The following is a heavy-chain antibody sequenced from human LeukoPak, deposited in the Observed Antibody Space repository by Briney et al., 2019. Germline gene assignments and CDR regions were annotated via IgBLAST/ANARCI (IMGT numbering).Heavy chain of an antibody. V-gene: IGHV4-59*01. CDR3: AREKNYYDSSGYHRRFDY. CDR2: IYHSGST. J-gene: IGHJ4*02. CDR1: GGSISTYY. D-gene: IGHD3-22*01. Sequence: SETLSLTCNVSGGSISTYYWNWLRQPPGKGLEWIGYIYHSGSTSYNPYLNSRVTISVDTSKNQFSLKLSSVTAADTAVYYCAREKNYYDSSGYHRRFDYWGPGTLVTASS.